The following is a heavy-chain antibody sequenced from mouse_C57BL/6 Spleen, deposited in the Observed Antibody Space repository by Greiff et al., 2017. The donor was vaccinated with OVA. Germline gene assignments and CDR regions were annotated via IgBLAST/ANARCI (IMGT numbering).Heavy chain of an antibody. J-gene: IGHJ1*03. D-gene: IGHD1-1*01. V-gene: IGHV1-58*01. CDR1: GYTFTSYG. Sequence: VQLQQSGAELVRPGSSVKMSCKTSGYTFTSYGINWVKQRPGQGLEWIGYIYIGNGYTEYNEKFKGKATLTSDTSSSTDYMQLSSLTSEDSAIYVCAGRSITTPDYWCFDVWGTGTTVTVSS. CDR2: IYIGNGYT. CDR3: AGRSITTPDYWCFDV.